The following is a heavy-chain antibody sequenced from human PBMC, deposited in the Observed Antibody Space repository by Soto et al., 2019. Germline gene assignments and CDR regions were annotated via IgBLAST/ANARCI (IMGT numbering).Heavy chain of an antibody. D-gene: IGHD2-15*01. CDR1: GFTFSSYA. CDR2: ISYDGSNK. J-gene: IGHJ5*02. V-gene: IGHV3-30-3*01. CDR3: ARGPDIVVVVAATLGWFDP. Sequence: QVQLVESGGGVVQPGRSLRLSCAASGFTFSSYAMHWVRQAPGKGLEWVAVISYDGSNKYYADSVKGRFTISRDNSKNTLYLQMNSLRAEDTAVYYCARGPDIVVVVAATLGWFDPWGQGTLVTVSS.